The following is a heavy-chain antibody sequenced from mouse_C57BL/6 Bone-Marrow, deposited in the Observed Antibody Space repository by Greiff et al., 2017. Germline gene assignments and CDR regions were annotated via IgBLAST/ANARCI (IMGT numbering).Heavy chain of an antibody. CDR1: GFSLTSYG. CDR3: ASATDGYRFAY. D-gene: IGHD2-3*01. CDR2: IWGVGST. V-gene: IGHV2-6*01. Sequence: VKLMESGPGLVAPSQSLSITCTVSGFSLTSYGVDWVRQSPGKGLEWLGVIWGVGSTNYNSALKSRLIISKDNSKCQVFLKMNSLQTDDTAMYYCASATDGYRFAYWGQGTLVTVSA. J-gene: IGHJ3*01.